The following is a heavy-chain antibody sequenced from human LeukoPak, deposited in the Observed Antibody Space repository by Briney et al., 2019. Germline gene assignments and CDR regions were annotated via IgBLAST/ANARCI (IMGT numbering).Heavy chain of an antibody. V-gene: IGHV3-72*01. CDR3: TIPPGPGNSYSDY. Sequence: PGGTLRLSCAASGFIFSDYYMDWVPHAPGKALEWVGRTRNKAKSFTTDYGASVKGRFSISRDDSKSSLYLQMNSLKTEDTAVYYCTIPPGPGNSYSDYWGQGTLVSVSS. CDR1: GFIFSDYY. D-gene: IGHD4-23*01. J-gene: IGHJ4*02. CDR2: TRNKAKSFTT.